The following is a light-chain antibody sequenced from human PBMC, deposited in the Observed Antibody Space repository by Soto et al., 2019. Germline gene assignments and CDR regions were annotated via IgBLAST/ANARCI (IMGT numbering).Light chain of an antibody. Sequence: QSVLTQPPSVSAAPGQKVTISCSGSSSNIGNNYVSWYQQFPGTAPKLLIYDNNKRPSGIPDRFSGSKSGTSATLGITGLQTGDEADYYCGTWDTGLSVHVVFGGGTKLTVL. CDR1: SSNIGNNY. J-gene: IGLJ2*01. V-gene: IGLV1-51*01. CDR3: GTWDTGLSVHVV. CDR2: DNN.